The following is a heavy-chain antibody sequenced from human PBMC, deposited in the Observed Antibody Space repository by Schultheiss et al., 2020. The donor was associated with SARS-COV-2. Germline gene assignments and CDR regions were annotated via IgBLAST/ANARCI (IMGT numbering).Heavy chain of an antibody. D-gene: IGHD1-7*01. CDR3: ARGPMGNWNSRRGYYYYYGMDV. V-gene: IGHV1-18*01. Sequence: ASVKVSCKASGGTFSSYAISWVRQAPGQGLEWMGWISAYNGNTNYAQKLQGRVTMTTDTSTSTAYMELRSLRSDDTAVYYCARGPMGNWNSRRGYYYYYGMDVWGQGTTVTVSS. CDR2: ISAYNGNT. CDR1: GGTFSSYA. J-gene: IGHJ6*02.